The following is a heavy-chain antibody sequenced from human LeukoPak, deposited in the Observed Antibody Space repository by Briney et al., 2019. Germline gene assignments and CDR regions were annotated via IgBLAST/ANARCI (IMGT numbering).Heavy chain of an antibody. D-gene: IGHD3-9*01. CDR2: ITWNSDDM. CDR3: TKVTDWRTGFDY. J-gene: IGHJ4*02. V-gene: IGHV3-9*01. CDR1: GFTFDGYG. Sequence: PGRSLRLSCAASGFTFDGYGMYWVRQAPGKGLEWVSGITWNSDDMAYADSVKGRFTISRDTAKNCLYLQMNSLRVEDTALYYCTKVTDWRTGFDYWGQGTLVTVSS.